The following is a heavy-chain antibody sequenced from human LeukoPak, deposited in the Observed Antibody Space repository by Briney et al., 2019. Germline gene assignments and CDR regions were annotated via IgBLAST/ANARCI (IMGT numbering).Heavy chain of an antibody. CDR2: IYHSGST. D-gene: IGHD6-19*01. V-gene: IGHV4-30-4*01. CDR3: ARGEAVAGTADY. Sequence: SQTLSLACTVSGGSISSGDYYWSWIRQPPGKGLEWIGYIYHSGSTYYNPSLKSRVTISVDTSKNQFSLKLSSVTAADTAVYYCARGEAVAGTADYWGQGTLVTVSS. J-gene: IGHJ4*02. CDR1: GGSISSGDYY.